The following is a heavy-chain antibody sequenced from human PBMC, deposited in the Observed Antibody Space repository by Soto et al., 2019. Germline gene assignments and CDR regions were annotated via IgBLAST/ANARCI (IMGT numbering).Heavy chain of an antibody. D-gene: IGHD3-22*01. CDR3: ARGVHYDSSCLYYFY. V-gene: IGHV1-69*01. CDR1: GGTFSIYA. CDR2: IIPIFGTA. Sequence: SGKGSCKASGGTFSIYAIDWVRQAPGQGLEWMGGIIPIFGTANYAQKFQGRITITADESTSTASMELRSLRSQDTDVYYCARGVHYDSSCLYYFYWRQGPLFPASS. J-gene: IGHJ4*02.